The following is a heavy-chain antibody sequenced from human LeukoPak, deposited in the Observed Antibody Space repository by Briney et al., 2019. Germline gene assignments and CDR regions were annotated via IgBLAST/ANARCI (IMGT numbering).Heavy chain of an antibody. CDR2: ISSGGSTI. J-gene: IGHJ4*02. Sequence: PGGSLRLSCAASGFTFSDYYMSWIRQAPGKALEWISYISSGGSTIYYADSMKGRFTISRDNSKNTLYLHINSLRPEDTALYYCVKDNPLDYWGQGTLVIVSS. CDR1: GFTFSDYY. D-gene: IGHD1-14*01. V-gene: IGHV3-11*04. CDR3: VKDNPLDY.